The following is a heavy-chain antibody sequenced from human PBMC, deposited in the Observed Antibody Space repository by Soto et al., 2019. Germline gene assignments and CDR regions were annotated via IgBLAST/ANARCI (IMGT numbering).Heavy chain of an antibody. J-gene: IGHJ4*02. Sequence: QVQLVQSGAEVKKPGSSVKVSCKSSGGTFGSYAISWVRQAPGQGLEWMGGVIPIFGTPHYAQKFHGRVTITADIPTSTAYLELSSLKSADMAVYYCAKIRWTISLQEEDAIWGQGTLVTVSS. CDR2: VIPIFGTP. D-gene: IGHD2-15*01. CDR1: GGTFGSYA. CDR3: AKIRWTISLQEEDAI. V-gene: IGHV1-69*06.